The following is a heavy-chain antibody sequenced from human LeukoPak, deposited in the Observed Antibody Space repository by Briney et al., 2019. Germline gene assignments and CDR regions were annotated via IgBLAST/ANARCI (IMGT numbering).Heavy chain of an antibody. CDR3: ARGSAELYCSSTSCYTGDWFDP. CDR2: IYHSGST. D-gene: IGHD2-2*02. J-gene: IGHJ5*02. Sequence: SETLSLTCTVSGGSISSSSYYWGWIRQPPGKGLEWIGSIYHSGSTYYNPSLKSRVTISVDRSKNQFSLKLSSVTAADTAVYYCARGSAELYCSSTSCYTGDWFDPWGQGTLVTVSS. CDR1: GGSISSSSYY. V-gene: IGHV4-39*07.